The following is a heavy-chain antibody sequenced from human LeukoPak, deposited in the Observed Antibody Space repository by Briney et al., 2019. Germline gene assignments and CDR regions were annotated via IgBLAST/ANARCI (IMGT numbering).Heavy chain of an antibody. CDR1: GYTFTSYD. V-gene: IGHV1-8*01. CDR3: ATFNDEFDY. Sequence: ASVKVSCKASGYTFTSYDINWVRQATGQGLEWMGWMNPNSGNTGYAQKFQGRVTMTEDTSTDTAYMELSSLRSEDTAVYYCATFNDEFDYWGQGTLVTVSS. D-gene: IGHD1-1*01. CDR2: MNPNSGNT. J-gene: IGHJ4*02.